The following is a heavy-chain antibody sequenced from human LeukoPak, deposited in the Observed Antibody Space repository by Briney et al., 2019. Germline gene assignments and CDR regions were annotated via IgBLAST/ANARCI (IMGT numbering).Heavy chain of an antibody. V-gene: IGHV4-4*07. CDR3: ARDTPYSSSWYFSY. CDR1: GGSISSYY. D-gene: IGHD6-13*01. Sequence: SETLSLTCTVSGGSISSYYGSWIRQPAEKGLEWIGRIYTSGSTNYNPSLKSRVTMSVDTSKNQFSLKLSSVTAADTAVYYCARDTPYSSSWYFSYWGQGTLVTVSS. J-gene: IGHJ4*02. CDR2: IYTSGST.